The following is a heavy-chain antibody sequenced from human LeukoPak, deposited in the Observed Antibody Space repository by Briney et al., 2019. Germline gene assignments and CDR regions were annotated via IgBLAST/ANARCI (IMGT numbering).Heavy chain of an antibody. CDR1: GCTFTSYD. CDR2: MNPNSGNT. Sequence: VSVKVSCKASGCTFTSYDINWVRRATGQGLEWMGWMNPNSGNTGYAQKFQGRVTMTRNTSIGTAYMELSSLRSEDTAVYYCARAIRITFGGVIWYYFDYWGQGTLVTVSS. D-gene: IGHD3-16*01. CDR3: ARAIRITFGGVIWYYFDY. J-gene: IGHJ4*02. V-gene: IGHV1-8*01.